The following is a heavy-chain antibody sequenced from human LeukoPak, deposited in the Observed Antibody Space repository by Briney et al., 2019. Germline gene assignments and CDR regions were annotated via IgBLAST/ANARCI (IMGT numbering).Heavy chain of an antibody. CDR3: ARDRGSGCMDV. CDR2: IKQDGSEK. J-gene: IGHJ6*03. D-gene: IGHD3-10*01. CDR1: AFTFSGYW. Sequence: PGGSLRLSCAASAFTFSGYWMSWVRQAPGKGLEWAANIKQDGSEKNYVDSVKGRFSISRDNAKNSLSLQMNSLRAEDTAVYYCARDRGSGCMDVWGKGTTVTVSS. V-gene: IGHV3-7*01.